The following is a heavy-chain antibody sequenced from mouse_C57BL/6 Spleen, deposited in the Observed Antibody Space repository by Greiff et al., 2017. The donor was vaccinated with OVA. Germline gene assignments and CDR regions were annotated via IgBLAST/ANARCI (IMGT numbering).Heavy chain of an antibody. V-gene: IGHV2-6*01. D-gene: IGHD1-1*01. J-gene: IGHJ3*01. CDR3: ASDLGSSFAY. CDR2: IWGVGST. Sequence: QVQLKESGPGLVAPSQSLSITCTVPGFSLTSDGVDWVRQSPGKGLELLGVIWGVGSTNYNSALKSRLSISKDNSKSQVFLKMNSLQTDDTAMYYWASDLGSSFAYWGQGTLVTVSA. CDR1: GFSLTSDG.